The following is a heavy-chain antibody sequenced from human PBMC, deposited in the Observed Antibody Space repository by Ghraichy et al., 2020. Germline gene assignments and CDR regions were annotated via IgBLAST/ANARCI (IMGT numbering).Heavy chain of an antibody. CDR1: GFTFSSYG. V-gene: IGHV3-30*02. Sequence: GALRLSCAASGFTFSSYGMHWVRQAPGKGLEWVAFIRCDGSNKYYADSVKGRFTISRDNSKNTLYLQMNSLRAEDTAVYYCAKVGTRWDSVHDYWGQGTLVTVSS. CDR3: AKVGTRWDSVHDY. CDR2: IRCDGSNK. D-gene: IGHD1-1*01. J-gene: IGHJ4*02.